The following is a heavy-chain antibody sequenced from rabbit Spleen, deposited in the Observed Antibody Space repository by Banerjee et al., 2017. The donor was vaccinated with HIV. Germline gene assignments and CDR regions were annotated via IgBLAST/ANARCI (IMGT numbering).Heavy chain of an antibody. V-gene: IGHV1S45*01. D-gene: IGHD1-1*01. J-gene: IGHJ4*01. CDR3: ARDLVAVIGWNFNL. Sequence: QEQLEESGGGLVKPGGTLTLTCKASGIDFSSDYDMCWVRQAPGKGLEWIGCVDIGSSDFTYFASWAKGRFTISKTSSTTVTLQMTSLTAADTATYFCARDLVAVIGWNFNLWGPGTLVTVS. CDR2: VDIGSSDFT. CDR1: GIDFSSDYD.